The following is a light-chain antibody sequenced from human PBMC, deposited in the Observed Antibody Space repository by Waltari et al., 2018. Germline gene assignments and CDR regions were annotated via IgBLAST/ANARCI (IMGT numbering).Light chain of an antibody. J-gene: IGKJ3*01. V-gene: IGKV4-1*01. CDR2: WAY. CDR3: QQYFDTPS. CDR1: QSLLYRANNKNY. Sequence: DIVMTQSPDSLAVSLGERATIKCKSGQSLLYRANNKNYLAWYQQKPGQPPKRLIYWAYTRDSGVPDRFSGSGSGTDFTLTISSLQAADVAVYYCQQYFDTPSFGPGTKVEIK.